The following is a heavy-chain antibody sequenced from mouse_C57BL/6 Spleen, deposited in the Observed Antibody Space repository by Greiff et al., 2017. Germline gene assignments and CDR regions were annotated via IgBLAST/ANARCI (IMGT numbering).Heavy chain of an antibody. CDR1: GFTFSSYT. V-gene: IGHV5-9*04. D-gene: IGHD2-4*01. Sequence: EVKLVESGGGLVKPGGSLKLSCAASGFTFSSYTMSWVRQTPEKRLEWVATIRGGGGNTYYPDTVKGRFTISRDNAKNTLYLQMSRLKSEDTVMYYCARQDYDDYAMDYWGQGTSVTVSS. J-gene: IGHJ4*01. CDR3: ARQDYDDYAMDY. CDR2: IRGGGGNT.